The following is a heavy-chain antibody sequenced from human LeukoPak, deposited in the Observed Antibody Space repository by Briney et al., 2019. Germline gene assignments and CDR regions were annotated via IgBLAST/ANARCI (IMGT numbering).Heavy chain of an antibody. Sequence: PSETLSPTCAVYGGSFSGYYWSWIRQPPGKGLEWIGEINHSGSTNYNPSLKSRVTISVDTSKNQFSLKLSSVTAADTAVYYCARARGYCSSTSCYTVGYYYYYGMDVWGQGTTVTVSS. CDR2: INHSGST. CDR1: GGSFSGYY. D-gene: IGHD2-2*02. CDR3: ARARGYCSSTSCYTVGYYYYYGMDV. J-gene: IGHJ6*02. V-gene: IGHV4-34*01.